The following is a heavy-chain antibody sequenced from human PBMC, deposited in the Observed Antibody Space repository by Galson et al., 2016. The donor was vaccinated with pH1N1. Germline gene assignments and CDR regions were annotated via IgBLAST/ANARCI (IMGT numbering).Heavy chain of an antibody. CDR1: GFTFSTYA. CDR3: ARETAYSSGWGYYYGMDV. J-gene: IGHJ6*02. D-gene: IGHD6-19*01. CDR2: TSYDGSNR. V-gene: IGHV3-30-3*01. Sequence: SLRLSCAASGFTFSTYAMHWVRQAPGKGLEWVALTSYDGSNRYYADSVKGRFIISRDNSKNTLYLEMNSLRAGDTAVYYCARETAYSSGWGYYYGMDVWGQGTTVTVSS.